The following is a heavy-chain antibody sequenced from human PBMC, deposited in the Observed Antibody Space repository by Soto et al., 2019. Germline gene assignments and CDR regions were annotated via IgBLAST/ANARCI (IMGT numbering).Heavy chain of an antibody. CDR3: ARDQFGGHLVGWLDP. J-gene: IGHJ5*02. D-gene: IGHD3-10*01. CDR2: IYYSGST. V-gene: IGHV4-31*03. Sequence: SETLSLTCTVSGGSISSGGYYWSWIRQHPGKGLEWIGYIYYSGSTYYNPSLKSRVTISVDTSKNQFSLKLSSVTAADTAVYYCARDQFGGHLVGWLDPWGQGTLVTVSS. CDR1: GGSISSGGYY.